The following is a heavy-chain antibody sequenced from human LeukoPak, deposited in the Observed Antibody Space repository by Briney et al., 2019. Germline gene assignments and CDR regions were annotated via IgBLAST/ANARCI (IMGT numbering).Heavy chain of an antibody. D-gene: IGHD6-13*01. Sequence: GGSLRLSCAGSGFTFGGYSMNWVRQAPGKGLEWVSSISSTSSYIFYADSVRGRFTISRDNAKNSLYLQMNSLRAEDTAVYFCAKDRAQQLVLDFWGQGTLVTVSS. J-gene: IGHJ4*02. CDR1: GFTFGGYS. V-gene: IGHV3-21*06. CDR2: ISSTSSYI. CDR3: AKDRAQQLVLDF.